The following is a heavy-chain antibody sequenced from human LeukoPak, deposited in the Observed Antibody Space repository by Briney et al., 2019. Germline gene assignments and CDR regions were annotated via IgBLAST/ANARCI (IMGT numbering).Heavy chain of an antibody. CDR1: GGTFSSYA. D-gene: IGHD3-16*01. Sequence: SVKVSCKASGGTFSSYAISWVRQAPGQGLEWMGGITPIFGTANYAQKFQGRVTITADKSTSTAYMELSSLRSEDTAVYYCARLGSLLTPFDYWGQGTLVTVSS. V-gene: IGHV1-69*06. CDR2: ITPIFGTA. J-gene: IGHJ4*02. CDR3: ARLGSLLTPFDY.